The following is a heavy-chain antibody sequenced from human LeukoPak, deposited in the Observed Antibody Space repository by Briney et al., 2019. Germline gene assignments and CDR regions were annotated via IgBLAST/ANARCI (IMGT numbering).Heavy chain of an antibody. D-gene: IGHD2-2*01. V-gene: IGHV3-33*01. CDR1: GFTFSTSG. CDR3: ARDPSYCSSTNCYVGSPLYNYYPMDV. CDR2: IWFDGSNK. J-gene: IGHJ6*02. Sequence: PGGSLRLSCAASGFTFSTSGMHWVRQAPGKGLEWVAVIWFDGSNKHYADSVKGRFSISRDNSENTLYLQMNSLRAEDTAVYYCARDPSYCSSTNCYVGSPLYNYYPMDVWGQGTTVTVSS.